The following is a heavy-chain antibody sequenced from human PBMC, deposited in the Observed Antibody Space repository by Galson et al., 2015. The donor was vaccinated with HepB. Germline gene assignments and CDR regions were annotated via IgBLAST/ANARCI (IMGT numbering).Heavy chain of an antibody. Sequence: SLRLSCAASRFNFSGYYMSWIHQAPGKGLEWISYISARSTETKYADSVKGRFTISRDNAKDLLFLQLDRLRDDDTAVYYCATTRNFDHWGQGTPVTVSS. V-gene: IGHV3-11*06. CDR3: ATTRNFDH. CDR1: RFNFSGYY. D-gene: IGHD2-15*01. CDR2: ISARSTET. J-gene: IGHJ4*02.